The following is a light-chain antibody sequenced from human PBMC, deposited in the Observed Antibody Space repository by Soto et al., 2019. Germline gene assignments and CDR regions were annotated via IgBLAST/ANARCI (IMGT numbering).Light chain of an antibody. CDR2: GAS. V-gene: IGKV3-15*01. Sequence: EIVMTQSLATLSVSPGERATLSCRASQSVSSNLAWYQQKPGQAPRLLIYGASTRATGIPARFSGSGSGTEFTLTISSLQSEDFAVYYCQQYLNWLTFGGGTKVDIK. CDR1: QSVSSN. J-gene: IGKJ4*01. CDR3: QQYLNWLT.